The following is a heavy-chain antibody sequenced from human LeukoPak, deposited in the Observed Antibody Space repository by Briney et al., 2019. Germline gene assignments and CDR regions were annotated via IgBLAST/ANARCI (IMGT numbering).Heavy chain of an antibody. CDR3: ATSGVYYYGSGPNWFDP. D-gene: IGHD3-10*01. Sequence: GRSLRLSCAASGFTFDDYAMHWVRQAPGKGLEWVSGISWNSGSIGYADSVKGRFTISRDNAKNSLYLQMNSLRAEDTAVYYCATSGVYYYGSGPNWFDPWGQGTLVTVSS. CDR2: ISWNSGSI. V-gene: IGHV3-9*01. CDR1: GFTFDDYA. J-gene: IGHJ5*02.